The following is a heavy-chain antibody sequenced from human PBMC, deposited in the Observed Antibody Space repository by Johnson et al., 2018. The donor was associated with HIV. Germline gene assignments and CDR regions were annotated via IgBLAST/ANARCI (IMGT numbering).Heavy chain of an antibody. Sequence: VQLVESGGGVVQPGGSLRLSCAASGFTFNDYAMHWVRQVPGKGLEWVSGISWNSDNIAYADSVRGRFTISRANAENSLYLQMNSLRAEDTAVYYCAREGIAVAKVLAFDIWGQGTMVTVSS. CDR2: ISWNSDNI. V-gene: IGHV3-9*01. CDR3: AREGIAVAKVLAFDI. D-gene: IGHD6-19*01. CDR1: GFTFNDYA. J-gene: IGHJ3*02.